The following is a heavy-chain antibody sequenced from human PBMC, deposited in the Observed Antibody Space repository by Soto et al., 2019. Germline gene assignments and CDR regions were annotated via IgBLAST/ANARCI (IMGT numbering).Heavy chain of an antibody. Sequence: ASVKVSCKASGYTFTSYDINWVRQATGQGIEWMGWMNPNSGNTGYAQKFQGRVTRTRNTSISTAYMELSSLRSEDTAVYYCARGSGDVYYYYGMDVWGQGTTVTVSS. V-gene: IGHV1-8*01. CDR2: MNPNSGNT. CDR1: GYTFTSYD. J-gene: IGHJ6*02. D-gene: IGHD4-17*01. CDR3: ARGSGDVYYYYGMDV.